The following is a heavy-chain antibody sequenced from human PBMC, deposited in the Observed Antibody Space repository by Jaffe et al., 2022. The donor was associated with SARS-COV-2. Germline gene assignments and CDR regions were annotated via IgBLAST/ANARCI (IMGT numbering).Heavy chain of an antibody. D-gene: IGHD3-10*01. Sequence: QLQLQESGPGLVKPSETLSLTCTVSGGSISSSSYYWGWIRQPPGKGLEWIGSIYYSGSTYYNPSLKSRVTISVDTSKNQFSLKLSSVTAADTAVYYCARRGLTMVRGMFDPWGQGTLVTVSS. CDR3: ARRGLTMVRGMFDP. CDR1: GGSISSSSYY. V-gene: IGHV4-39*01. J-gene: IGHJ5*02. CDR2: IYYSGST.